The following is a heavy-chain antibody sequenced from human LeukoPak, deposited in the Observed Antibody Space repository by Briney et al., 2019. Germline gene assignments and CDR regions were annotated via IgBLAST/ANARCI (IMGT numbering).Heavy chain of an antibody. CDR3: AKERSSGYHARPTYYFDY. CDR2: ISGSGGST. V-gene: IGHV3-23*01. D-gene: IGHD3-22*01. J-gene: IGHJ4*02. CDR1: GFTFSSYA. Sequence: GGSLRLSCAASGFTFSSYAMSWVRQAPGKGLEWVSAISGSGGSTYYADSVKGRFTISRDNSKNTLYLQMNSLRAEDTAVYYCAKERSSGYHARPTYYFDYWGQGTLVTVSS.